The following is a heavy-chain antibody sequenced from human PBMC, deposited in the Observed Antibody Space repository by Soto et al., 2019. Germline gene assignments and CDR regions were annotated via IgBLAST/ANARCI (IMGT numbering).Heavy chain of an antibody. J-gene: IGHJ4*02. CDR3: VAEGGNAGDRSFGYFND. Sequence: QVQLVESGGGVVQPGTSLRLSCAASGLNFRGYGFHWVRQAPGKGLDWVAVIWDDGSKKFYADSVKGRFTFSRDDSRNTLFLQINGLRDEDTAIDDCVAEGGNAGDRSFGYFNDWGQGTLVTVSS. V-gene: IGHV3-33*01. D-gene: IGHD3-16*01. CDR1: GLNFRGYG. CDR2: IWDDGSKK.